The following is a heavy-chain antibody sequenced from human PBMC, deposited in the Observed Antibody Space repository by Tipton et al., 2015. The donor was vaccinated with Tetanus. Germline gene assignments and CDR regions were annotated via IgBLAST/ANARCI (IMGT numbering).Heavy chain of an antibody. CDR3: ARDSGSGAFDY. D-gene: IGHD3-10*01. V-gene: IGHV4-4*07. CDR1: GGSVNLYF. J-gene: IGHJ4*02. Sequence: TLSLTCSVSGGSVNLYFWSWIRQPAGKGLEWIGRVYSSGSASYNPSLKSRGSTSIDTSTNHFSLKLTSVTAADTAVYYCARDSGSGAFDYWGLGTPVTASS. CDR2: VYSSGSA.